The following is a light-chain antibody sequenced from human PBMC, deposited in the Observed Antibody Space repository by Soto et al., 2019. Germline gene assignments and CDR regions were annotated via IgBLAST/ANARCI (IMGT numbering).Light chain of an antibody. V-gene: IGKV1-39*01. CDR3: QQSYKTPLT. CDR1: QSTNNY. J-gene: IGKJ4*01. CDR2: ATS. Sequence: DLQLTQSPPFLSASVGDRVIITCRASQSTNNYLNWYQQKPGKAPNLLIYATSILQSGVPSRFSGSGSETDYTLTISSLQPDDFATYYCQQSYKTPLTFGGGTKVEIK.